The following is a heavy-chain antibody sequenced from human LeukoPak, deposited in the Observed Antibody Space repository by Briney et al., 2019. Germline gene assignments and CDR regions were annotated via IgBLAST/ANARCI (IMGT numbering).Heavy chain of an antibody. CDR2: ISWNSDTI. CDR1: GFTFDVYA. J-gene: IGHJ4*02. D-gene: IGHD6-13*01. Sequence: GGSLRLSCAASGFTFDVYAMHWVRQAPGKGLEWVSGISWNSDTIAYADSVKGRFTISRDNAKNSLSLQMNSLRAEDTALYYCAKAVAGIASPIDCRGQGTLVTVSS. V-gene: IGHV3-9*01. CDR3: AKAVAGIASPIDC.